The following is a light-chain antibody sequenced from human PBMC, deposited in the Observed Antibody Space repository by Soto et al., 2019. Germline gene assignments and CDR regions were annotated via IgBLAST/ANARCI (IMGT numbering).Light chain of an antibody. V-gene: IGLV1-36*01. Sequence: QSVLTQPPSVSEAPRQRVTISCSGSRSNVGNNAVNWYQQLPGKAPKLLIYYDDLLPSGVSDRFSGSKSGTSASLAISGLQSEDEADYYCAVWDGSRNGVVFGGGTKLTVL. CDR1: RSNVGNNA. J-gene: IGLJ3*02. CDR2: YDD. CDR3: AVWDGSRNGVV.